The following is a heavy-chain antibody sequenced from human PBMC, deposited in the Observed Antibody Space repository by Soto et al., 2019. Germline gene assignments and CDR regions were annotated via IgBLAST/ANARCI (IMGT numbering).Heavy chain of an antibody. J-gene: IGHJ3*02. Sequence: SETLSLTCTVSGGSISSYYWSWIRQPPGKGLEWIGCISYSGSINYNPYLKSRVTISVDTSKDQFSLKLSSVTAADTAVYYCARPAYSGSSSGGGFDIWGQGTMVT. CDR1: GGSISSYY. CDR2: ISYSGSI. D-gene: IGHD1-26*01. CDR3: ARPAYSGSSSGGGFDI. V-gene: IGHV4-59*08.